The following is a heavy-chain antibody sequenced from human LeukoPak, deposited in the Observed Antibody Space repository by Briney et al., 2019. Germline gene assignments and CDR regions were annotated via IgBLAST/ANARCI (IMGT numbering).Heavy chain of an antibody. V-gene: IGHV4-59*08. J-gene: IGHJ3*02. Sequence: SETLSLTCTVPGGSISSYYWSWIRQPPGKGLEWIGYIYYSGSTNYNPSLKSRVTISVDTSKNQFSLKLSSVTAADTAVYYCAVPNSGSYGADAFDIWGQGTMVTVSS. D-gene: IGHD1-26*01. CDR1: GGSISSYY. CDR3: AVPNSGSYGADAFDI. CDR2: IYYSGST.